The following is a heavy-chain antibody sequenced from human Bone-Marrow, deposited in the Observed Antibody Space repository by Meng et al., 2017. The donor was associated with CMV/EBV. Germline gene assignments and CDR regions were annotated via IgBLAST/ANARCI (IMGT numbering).Heavy chain of an antibody. J-gene: IGHJ6*02. V-gene: IGHV3-66*02. D-gene: IGHD2-2*01. CDR3: ASLSSTRVYYYYGVDV. Sequence: GGPLRLSCAASGFTFSSYSMNWVRQAPGKGLEWVSVIYSGGSTYYADSVKGRFTISRDNSKNTLYLQMNSLRAEDTAVYYCASLSSTRVYYYYGVDVWGQRTTVTVSS. CDR1: GFTFSSYS. CDR2: IYSGGST.